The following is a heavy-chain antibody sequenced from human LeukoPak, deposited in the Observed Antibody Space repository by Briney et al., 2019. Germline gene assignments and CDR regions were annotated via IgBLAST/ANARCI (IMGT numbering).Heavy chain of an antibody. Sequence: PGGSLGLSCTASGFTFSAYAMNWVRQAPGKGLEWLADIGNSDGKPYYADSVKGRFTISRDNSKNTLYLQMNSLRAEDTAVYYCAKDPSSYYYDSSGYYPGYWGQGTLVTVSS. CDR3: AKDPSSYYYDSSGYYPGY. J-gene: IGHJ4*02. V-gene: IGHV3-23*01. D-gene: IGHD3-22*01. CDR2: IGNSDGKP. CDR1: GFTFSAYA.